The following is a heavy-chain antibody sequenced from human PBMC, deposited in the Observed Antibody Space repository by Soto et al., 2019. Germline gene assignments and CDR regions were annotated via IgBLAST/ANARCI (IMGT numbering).Heavy chain of an antibody. J-gene: IGHJ2*01. CDR3: AKTERAVANYWYFDL. V-gene: IGHV3-23*01. D-gene: IGHD6-19*01. CDR1: GLTFSSYA. Sequence: EVQLLESGGGLVQPGRSLRLSCAASGLTFSSYAMRWVRQAPGKGLEWVSAISGSGGSTYYADSVKGRFTISRDNSKNTLYLQMNSLRAEDTGVYYCAKTERAVANYWYFDLWGRGTLVTVSS. CDR2: ISGSGGST.